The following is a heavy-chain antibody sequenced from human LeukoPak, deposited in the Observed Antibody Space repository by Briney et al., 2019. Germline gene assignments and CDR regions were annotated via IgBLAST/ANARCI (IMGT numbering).Heavy chain of an antibody. CDR3: AREYSGYDWGQFDY. D-gene: IGHD5-12*01. CDR2: ISAYNGNK. Sequence: ASVKVSCKTSGYTFTSYGISWVRQAPGQGLELMGWISAYNGNKNYAQKIQGRDTMTTDTSTSTAYMELRSLRSDATAVYYCAREYSGYDWGQFDYWGQGTLVTVSS. V-gene: IGHV1-18*01. J-gene: IGHJ4*02. CDR1: GYTFTSYG.